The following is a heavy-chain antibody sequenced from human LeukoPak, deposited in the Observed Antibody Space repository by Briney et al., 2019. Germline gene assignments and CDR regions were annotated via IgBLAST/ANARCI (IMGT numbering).Heavy chain of an antibody. D-gene: IGHD6-19*01. Sequence: GGSLRLSCAASGFTFSSYSMNWVRQAPGKGLEWVSSISSSSSYIYYADSVKGRFTSSRDNAKNSLYLQMNSLRAEDTAVYYCARKPSSGWYAGSVAGGDYWGQGTLVTVSS. CDR1: GFTFSSYS. J-gene: IGHJ4*02. CDR2: ISSSSSYI. CDR3: ARKPSSGWYAGSVAGGDY. V-gene: IGHV3-21*01.